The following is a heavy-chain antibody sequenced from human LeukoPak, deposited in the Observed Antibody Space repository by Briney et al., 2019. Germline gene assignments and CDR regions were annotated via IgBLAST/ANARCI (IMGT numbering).Heavy chain of an antibody. Sequence: SETLSLTCTVSGGSISSYYWSWIRQPPGKGLEWIGYIYYSGSTYYNPSLKSRVTISVDTSKNQFSLKLSSVTAADTAVYYCARGYDFWSGYYIDYWGQGTLVTVSS. CDR2: IYYSGST. CDR1: GGSISSYY. D-gene: IGHD3-3*01. J-gene: IGHJ4*02. CDR3: ARGYDFWSGYYIDY. V-gene: IGHV4-59*08.